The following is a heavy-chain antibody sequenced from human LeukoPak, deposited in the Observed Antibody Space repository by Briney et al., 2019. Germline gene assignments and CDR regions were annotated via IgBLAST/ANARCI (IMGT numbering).Heavy chain of an antibody. J-gene: IGHJ4*02. Sequence: SETMSLTCTVSGDSLSRYYWTWIRQSPGKGLEWIGYIYYTGSTNYNPSLKSRVTISVDTSKNHFSLKLTSVTAADTAVYYCARGLAVAGIIFDYWGQGTLVTVSS. CDR1: GDSLSRYY. V-gene: IGHV4-59*01. CDR2: IYYTGST. D-gene: IGHD6-19*01. CDR3: ARGLAVAGIIFDY.